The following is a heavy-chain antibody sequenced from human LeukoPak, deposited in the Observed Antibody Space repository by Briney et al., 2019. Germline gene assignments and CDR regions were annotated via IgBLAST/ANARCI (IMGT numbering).Heavy chain of an antibody. D-gene: IGHD6-19*01. CDR3: ARVQWPSHSWFDP. V-gene: IGHV4-34*01. CDR2: INHSGST. J-gene: IGHJ5*02. Sequence: SETLSLTCAVYGGSFSGYYWSGIRQPPGKGLEWIGEINHSGSTNYNPSLKSRVTISVDTSKNQFSLKLSSVTAADTAVYYCARVQWPSHSWFDPWGRGTLVTVSS. CDR1: GGSFSGYY.